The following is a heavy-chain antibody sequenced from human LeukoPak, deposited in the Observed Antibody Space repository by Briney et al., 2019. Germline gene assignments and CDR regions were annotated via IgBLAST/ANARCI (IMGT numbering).Heavy chain of an antibody. D-gene: IGHD2-15*01. CDR2: INPNSGGT. CDR3: ARDLRYCSGGSCYGRYGY. V-gene: IGHV1-2*02. CDR1: GYTFTSYG. J-gene: IGHJ4*02. Sequence: ASVKVSCKASGYTFTSYGISWVRQAPGQGLEWMGWINPNSGGTNYAQKFQGRVTMTRDTSISTAYMELSRLRSDDTAVYYCARDLRYCSGGSCYGRYGYWGQGTLVTVSS.